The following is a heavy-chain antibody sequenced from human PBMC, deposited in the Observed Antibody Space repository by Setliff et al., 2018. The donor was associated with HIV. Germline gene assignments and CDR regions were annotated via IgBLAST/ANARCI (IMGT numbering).Heavy chain of an antibody. CDR1: GFTFGSYE. CDR2: ISASGRTI. J-gene: IGHJ4*02. V-gene: IGHV3-48*03. CDR3: ARDLAY. Sequence: GGSLRLSCAASGFTFGSYEMNWVRQAPGRGLEWISYISASGRTIYYADSVKGRFTISRDNAQNSLYLQMSSLKVEDTAVYYCARDLAYWGQGTLVTVSS.